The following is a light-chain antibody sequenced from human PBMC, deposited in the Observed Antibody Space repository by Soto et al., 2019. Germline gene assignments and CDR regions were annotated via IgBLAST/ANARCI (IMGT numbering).Light chain of an antibody. CDR3: SSFVHGTSYV. V-gene: IGLV2-8*01. CDR1: SNDVGRFNY. CDR2: EVN. J-gene: IGLJ1*01. Sequence: QSALTQEPSPSGSPGQSVTIPCPGTSNDVGRFNYVSWYQRHPGKAPKLIIYEVNKRPSGVPDRFSGSKSGNTASLTVSGLQAEDEADYFCSSFVHGTSYVFGTGTKVTVL.